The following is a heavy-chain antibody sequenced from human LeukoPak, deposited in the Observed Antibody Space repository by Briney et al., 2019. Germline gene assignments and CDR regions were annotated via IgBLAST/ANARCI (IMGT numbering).Heavy chain of an antibody. CDR3: ARDGDYDIWTGRAFDI. D-gene: IGHD3-9*01. J-gene: IGHJ3*02. V-gene: IGHV1-2*04. CDR2: INPNSGGT. CDR1: GYTFTGYY. Sequence: GASVKVSCKASGYTFTGYYMHWVRQAPGQGREWMGWINPNSGGTNYAQKFQGWVTMTRDTSISTAYMELSRLRSDDTAVYYCARDGDYDIWTGRAFDIWGQGTMVTVSS.